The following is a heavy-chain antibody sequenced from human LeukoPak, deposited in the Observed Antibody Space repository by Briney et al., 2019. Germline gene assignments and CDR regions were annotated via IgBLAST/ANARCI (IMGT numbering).Heavy chain of an antibody. D-gene: IGHD3-22*01. J-gene: IGHJ4*02. V-gene: IGHV3-15*01. CDR2: IKSKTDGGTT. CDR1: GFTFRNAG. Sequence: GGSLRLSCAASGFTFRNAGMSWVRQAPGKGLEWVGRIKSKTDGGTTDYPAPVKGRFTISTDDSTNTIYLQMNSLKTEDTAIYYCTTLSNYYDRNGYFSGGSYWGQGTLVTVSS. CDR3: TTLSNYYDRNGYFSGGSY.